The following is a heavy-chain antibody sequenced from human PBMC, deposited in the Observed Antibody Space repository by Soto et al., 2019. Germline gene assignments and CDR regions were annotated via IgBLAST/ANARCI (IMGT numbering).Heavy chain of an antibody. Sequence: QVQLVESGGGVVQPGRSLRLSCAASGFTFSSYAMHWVRQAPGKGLEWVAVISYDGSNKYYADSVKGRFTISRDNSKNTLYLQMNSLRAEDTAVYYCARSTGYYDFWSGYYNYYYYGMDVWRQGTTVTVSS. J-gene: IGHJ6*02. V-gene: IGHV3-30-3*01. D-gene: IGHD3-3*01. CDR1: GFTFSSYA. CDR3: ARSTGYYDFWSGYYNYYYYGMDV. CDR2: ISYDGSNK.